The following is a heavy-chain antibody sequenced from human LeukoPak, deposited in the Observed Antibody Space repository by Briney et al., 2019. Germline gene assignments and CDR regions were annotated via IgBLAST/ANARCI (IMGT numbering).Heavy chain of an antibody. CDR2: INTNTGNP. CDR3: APAVGSGWSGGADY. D-gene: IGHD6-19*01. CDR1: GGTFSSYA. Sequence: VSVKVSCKASGGTFSSYAISWVRQAPGQGLEWMGWINTNTGNPTYAQGFTGRFVFSLDTSVSTAYLQISSLKAEDTAVYYCAPAVGSGWSGGADYWGQGTLVTVSS. V-gene: IGHV7-4-1*02. J-gene: IGHJ4*02.